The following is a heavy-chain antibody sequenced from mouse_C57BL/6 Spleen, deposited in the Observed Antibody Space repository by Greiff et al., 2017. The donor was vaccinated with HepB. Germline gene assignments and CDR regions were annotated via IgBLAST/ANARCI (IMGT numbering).Heavy chain of an antibody. D-gene: IGHD1-1*01. Sequence: EVKLMESGPGLVKPSQSLSLTCSVTGYSITSGYYWNWIRQFPGNKLEWMGYISYDGSNNYNPSLKNRISITRDTSKNQFFLKLNSVTTEDTATYYCARRRGYYGSSYAMDYWGQGTSVTVSS. V-gene: IGHV3-6*01. CDR2: ISYDGSN. J-gene: IGHJ4*01. CDR3: ARRRGYYGSSYAMDY. CDR1: GYSITSGYY.